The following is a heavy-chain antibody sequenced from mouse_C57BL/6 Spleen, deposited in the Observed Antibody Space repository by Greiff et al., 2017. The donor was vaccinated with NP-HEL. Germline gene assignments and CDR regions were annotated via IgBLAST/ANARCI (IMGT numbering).Heavy chain of an antibody. D-gene: IGHD1-1*02. CDR2: ISYDGSN. J-gene: IGHJ3*01. CDR3: AGGIFAY. Sequence: EVKLMESGPGLVKPSQSLSLTCSVTGYSITSGYYWNWIRQFPGNKLEWMGYISYDGSNNYNPSLKNRISITRDTSKNQFFLKLNSVTTEDTATYYCAGGIFAYWGQGTLVTVSA. V-gene: IGHV3-6*01. CDR1: GYSITSGYY.